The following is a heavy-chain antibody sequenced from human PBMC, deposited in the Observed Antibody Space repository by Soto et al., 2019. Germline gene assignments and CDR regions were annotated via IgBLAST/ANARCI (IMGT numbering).Heavy chain of an antibody. D-gene: IGHD3-3*01. CDR1: GGSFSGYY. CDR2: INHSGST. V-gene: IGHV4-34*01. CDR3: ARGRGRFLEWLSKYYFDY. J-gene: IGHJ4*02. Sequence: SETLSLTXAVYGGSFSGYYWSWIRQPPGKGLEWIGEINHSGSTNYNPSLKSRVTISVDTSKNQFSLKLSSVTAADTAVYYCARGRGRFLEWLSKYYFDYWGQGTLVTVSS.